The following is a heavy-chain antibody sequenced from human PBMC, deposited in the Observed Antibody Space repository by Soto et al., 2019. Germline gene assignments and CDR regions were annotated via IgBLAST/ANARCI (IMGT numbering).Heavy chain of an antibody. V-gene: IGHV4-59*01. J-gene: IGHJ4*02. D-gene: IGHD6-19*01. Sequence: PSETLSLTCTVSGGSISSYYWSWIRQPPGKGLEWIGYIYYSGSTNYNPSLKSRVTISVDTSKNQFSLKLSSVTAADTAVYYLSSQRSKQWLPYDYGGQGTRVTVSS. CDR1: GGSISSYY. CDR3: SSQRSKQWLPYDY. CDR2: IYYSGST.